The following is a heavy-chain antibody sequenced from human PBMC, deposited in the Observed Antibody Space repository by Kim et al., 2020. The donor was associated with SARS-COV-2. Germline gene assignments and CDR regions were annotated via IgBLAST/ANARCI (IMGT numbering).Heavy chain of an antibody. Sequence: GGSLRLSCAASGFTFSSYWMHWVRQAPGKGLVYVSRINSDGSSVSYADSVKGRFTISRDQAKNTLYLQMNSLRAEDTAVYYCVRGLSSENYNWFDPWGQGALVTVSS. CDR1: GFTFSSYW. D-gene: IGHD3-22*01. CDR2: INSDGSSV. CDR3: VRGLSSENYNWFDP. V-gene: IGHV3-74*01. J-gene: IGHJ5*02.